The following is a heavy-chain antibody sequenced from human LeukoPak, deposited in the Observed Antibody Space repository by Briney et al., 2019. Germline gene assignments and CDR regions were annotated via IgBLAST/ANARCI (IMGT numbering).Heavy chain of an antibody. CDR2: IYYSGST. D-gene: IGHD6-13*01. V-gene: IGHV4-39*01. CDR1: GGSISSSSYY. Sequence: SETLSLTCTVSGGSISSSSYYWGWIRQPPGKGLEWIGSIYYSGSTYYNPSLKSRVTISVDTSKNQFSLKLSSVTAADTAVYYCARLPFGYSSSSITYYMDVWGKGTTVTVSS. J-gene: IGHJ6*03. CDR3: ARLPFGYSSSSITYYMDV.